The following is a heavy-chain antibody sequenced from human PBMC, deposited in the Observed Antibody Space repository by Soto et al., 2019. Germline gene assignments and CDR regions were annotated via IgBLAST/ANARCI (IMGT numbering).Heavy chain of an antibody. CDR1: GFTFSSYA. CDR2: ISYDGSNK. Sequence: VGSLRLSCAASGFTFSSYAMHWVRQAPGKGLEWVAVISYDGSNKYYADSVKGRFTISRDNSKNTLYLQMNSLRAEDTAVYYCARDGYIAAAGTPEEYYGMDVWGQGTTVTVSS. D-gene: IGHD6-13*01. CDR3: ARDGYIAAAGTPEEYYGMDV. J-gene: IGHJ6*02. V-gene: IGHV3-30-3*01.